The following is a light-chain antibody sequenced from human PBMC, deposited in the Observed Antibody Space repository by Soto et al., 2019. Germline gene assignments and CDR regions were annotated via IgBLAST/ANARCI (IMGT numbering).Light chain of an antibody. Sequence: DIQMTQSPSTLSASVGDRVTITCRASQFISSWLAWYQQKPGKVPKLLIFHASNLESGVPSRFSGSGSWTEFTLTISSRQPDDVATYYCQQYNSYPWTFGQGTKVEI. CDR2: HAS. CDR1: QFISSW. CDR3: QQYNSYPWT. V-gene: IGKV1-5*01. J-gene: IGKJ1*01.